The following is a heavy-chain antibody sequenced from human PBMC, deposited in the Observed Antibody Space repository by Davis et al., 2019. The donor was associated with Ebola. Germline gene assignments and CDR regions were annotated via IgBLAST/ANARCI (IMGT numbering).Heavy chain of an antibody. J-gene: IGHJ4*02. CDR1: GGSISSYY. V-gene: IGHV4-59*01. D-gene: IGHD1-1*01. CDR2: IYYSGST. Sequence: PGGSLRLSCTVSGGSISSYYWSWIRQPPGKGLEWIGYIYYSGSTNYNPSLKSRVTISVDTSKNQFSLKLSFVTAADTAVYYCARDRGEGLWSWKYWGQGTLVTVSS. CDR3: ARDRGEGLWSWKY.